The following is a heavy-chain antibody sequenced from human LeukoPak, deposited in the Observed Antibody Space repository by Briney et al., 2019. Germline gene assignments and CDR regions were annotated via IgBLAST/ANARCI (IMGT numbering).Heavy chain of an antibody. V-gene: IGHV4-4*02. J-gene: IGHJ6*02. CDR2: IYHSGST. Sequence: NPSETLSLTCTVSGGSISNSCWWSWVRQPPGKGLEWIGEIYHSGSTNYNPALKSRVTISVDKSKNQFSLKMISVTAADTAVYYCARAVKTGTTGYGMDVWGQGTTVTVSS. D-gene: IGHD1-7*01. CDR3: ARAVKTGTTGYGMDV. CDR1: GGSISNSCW.